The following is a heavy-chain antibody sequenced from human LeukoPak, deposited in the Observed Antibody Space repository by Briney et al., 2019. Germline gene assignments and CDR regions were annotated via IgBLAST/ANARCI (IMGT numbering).Heavy chain of an antibody. Sequence: PGGSLRLSCAASGFTFSSYSMNWVRQAPGKGLEWVSSISSSSSYIYYADSVKGRFTISRDNSKNTLYLQMNSLRAEDTAVYYCAKGGNWKYFGDYWGQGTLVTVSS. J-gene: IGHJ4*02. CDR3: AKGGNWKYFGDY. CDR2: ISSSSSYI. D-gene: IGHD1-7*01. CDR1: GFTFSSYS. V-gene: IGHV3-21*04.